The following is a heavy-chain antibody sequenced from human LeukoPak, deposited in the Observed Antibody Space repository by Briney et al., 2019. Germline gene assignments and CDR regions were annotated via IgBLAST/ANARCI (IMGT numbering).Heavy chain of an antibody. CDR2: NYYSGST. D-gene: IGHD3-16*01. Sequence: ASETLSLTCTVSGGSISSCSYYWGWIRQPPGKGLEWIGCNYYSGSTYNNPSLKSRVIISEDTYNNQFSLKLRAGPAAGAAVYYCTRGGGLGRDYWGQGTLVTVSS. J-gene: IGHJ4*02. CDR1: GGSISSCSYY. V-gene: IGHV4-39*07. CDR3: TRGGGLGRDY.